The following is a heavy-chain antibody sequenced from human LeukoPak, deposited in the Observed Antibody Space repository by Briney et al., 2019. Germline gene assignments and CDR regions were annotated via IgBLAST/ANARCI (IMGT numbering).Heavy chain of an antibody. Sequence: SETLPLTCTVSGGSISSYYWSWIRQPAGKGLEWIGRIYASGSTKYNPSLKSRVTMSVDTSKNQFSLKLNSVTAADTAVYYCARDLGYSGYEWANGYDYWGQGTLVTVSS. CDR1: GGSISSYY. CDR3: ARDLGYSGYEWANGYDY. CDR2: IYASGST. V-gene: IGHV4-4*07. D-gene: IGHD5-12*01. J-gene: IGHJ4*02.